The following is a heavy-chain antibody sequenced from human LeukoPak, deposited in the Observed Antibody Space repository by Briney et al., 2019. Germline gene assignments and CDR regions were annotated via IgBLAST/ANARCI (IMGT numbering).Heavy chain of an antibody. D-gene: IGHD5-18*01. Sequence: PGGSLRLSCAASGFTFSSYAMSWVRQAPGKGLEWVSAISGSGGSTYYADSVKGRFTISRDNSKNTLYLQMNSLRAEDTAAYYCAKDRRYSYGSFDYWGQGTLVTVSS. J-gene: IGHJ4*02. CDR3: AKDRRYSYGSFDY. CDR2: ISGSGGST. CDR1: GFTFSSYA. V-gene: IGHV3-23*01.